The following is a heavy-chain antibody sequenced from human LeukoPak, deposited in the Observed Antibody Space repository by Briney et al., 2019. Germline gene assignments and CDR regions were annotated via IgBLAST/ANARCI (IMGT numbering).Heavy chain of an antibody. Sequence: SQTLSLTCAISGDSVSSNSAAWNWIRQSPSRGLEWLGRTYYRSKWYNDYAVSVKSRITINPDTSKNQFSLQLNSVTAADTAVYYCARGRGEGRGIAMVRGVRAPSYNWFDPWGHGTQVTVSS. J-gene: IGHJ5*02. CDR3: ARGRGEGRGIAMVRGVRAPSYNWFDP. V-gene: IGHV6-1*01. CDR1: GDSVSSNSAA. D-gene: IGHD3-10*01. CDR2: TYYRSKWYN.